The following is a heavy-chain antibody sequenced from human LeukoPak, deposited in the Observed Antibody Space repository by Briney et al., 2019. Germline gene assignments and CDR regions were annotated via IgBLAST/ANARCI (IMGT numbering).Heavy chain of an antibody. CDR1: GYSFTNFW. Sequence: GESLKISCKGSGYSFTNFWIGWVRQMPGKGLEWMGVISPGDSGIRYSPSFQGQVTISVDKSISTAYLQWSSLKASDSAMYYCAAGGASAPWGRGPWSPSPQ. CDR2: ISPGDSGI. V-gene: IGHV5-51*01. CDR3: AAGGASAP. D-gene: IGHD3-16*01. J-gene: IGHJ5*02.